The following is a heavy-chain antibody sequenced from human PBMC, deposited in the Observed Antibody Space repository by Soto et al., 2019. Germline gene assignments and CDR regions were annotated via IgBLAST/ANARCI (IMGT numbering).Heavy chain of an antibody. CDR1: GFSLSTSGVG. CDR3: ALTYYGSGSYYNVRWFDP. J-gene: IGHJ5*02. D-gene: IGHD3-10*01. V-gene: IGHV2-5*02. Sequence: GSGPTLVNPTQTLTLTCTFSGFSLSTSGVGVGWIRQPPGKALEWLALIYWDDDKRYSPSLKSRLTITKDTSKNQVVLTMTNMDPVDTATYYCALTYYGSGSYYNVRWFDPWGQGTLVTVS. CDR2: IYWDDDK.